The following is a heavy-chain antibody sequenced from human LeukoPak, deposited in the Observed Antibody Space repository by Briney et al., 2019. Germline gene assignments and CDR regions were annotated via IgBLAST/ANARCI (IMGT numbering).Heavy chain of an antibody. D-gene: IGHD6-19*01. V-gene: IGHV1-69*13. Sequence: ASVKVSCKASGGTFSSYAISWVRQAPGQGLEWMGGIIPIFGTANYAQKFQGRVTITADESTSTAYMELSSLRSEDTAVYYCARRQWPRTEIDYWGQGTLVTVSS. CDR1: GGTFSSYA. J-gene: IGHJ4*02. CDR2: IIPIFGTA. CDR3: ARRQWPRTEIDY.